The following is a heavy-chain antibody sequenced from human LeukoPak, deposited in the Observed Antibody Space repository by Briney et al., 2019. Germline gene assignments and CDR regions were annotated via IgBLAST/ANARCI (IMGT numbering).Heavy chain of an antibody. Sequence: GGSLRLSCAASGFTFSSYDMSWVRQAPGKGLEWVSGISGSGSTTKYADSVKGRFTISRDNSKNTVYLQMNSLRAEDTAVYYCAKDGGGSGWFYYYYYMDVWGKGTTVTISS. CDR3: AKDGGGSGWFYYYYYMDV. J-gene: IGHJ6*03. CDR2: ISGSGSTT. CDR1: GFTFSSYD. D-gene: IGHD6-19*01. V-gene: IGHV3-23*01.